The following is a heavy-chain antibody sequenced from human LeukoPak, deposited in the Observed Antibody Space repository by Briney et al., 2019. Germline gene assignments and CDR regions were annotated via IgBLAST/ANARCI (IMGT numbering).Heavy chain of an antibody. CDR1: GFTFSYYT. V-gene: IGHV3-30-3*01. J-gene: IGHJ6*02. CDR2: ISYDGSNK. Sequence: GGSLRLSCAASGFTFSYYTMDWVRQAPGKGLEGVAVISYDGSNKYYADSVKGRFTISRDNSKNTVFLQMNSLRIEDTAVYYCARSSNYYYGMDVWGQGTTVTVSS. CDR3: ARSSNYYYGMDV. D-gene: IGHD6-6*01.